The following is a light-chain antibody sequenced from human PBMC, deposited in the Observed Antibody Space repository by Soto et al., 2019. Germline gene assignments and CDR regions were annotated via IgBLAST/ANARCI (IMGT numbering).Light chain of an antibody. CDR3: SSYTGSSTRLDV. CDR2: EVS. J-gene: IGLJ1*01. CDR1: SSDVGGYNY. V-gene: IGLV2-14*01. Sequence: QSALTQPPSVSGSPGQSINISCTGTSSDVGGYNYVSWYQQHPGKAPKLMIYEVSNRPSWVSNRFSGSKSGNTASLTISGLQAEDEAEYSCSSYTGSSTRLDVFGTGTKLTVL.